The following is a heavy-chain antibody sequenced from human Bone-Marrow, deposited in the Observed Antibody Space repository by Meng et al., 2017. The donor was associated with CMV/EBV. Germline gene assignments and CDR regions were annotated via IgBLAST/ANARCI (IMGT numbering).Heavy chain of an antibody. J-gene: IGHJ6*02. D-gene: IGHD3-22*01. CDR2: TYYRSKWYD. CDR1: GDSVSSNSAA. V-gene: IGHV6-1*01. CDR3: ARGYYDSGAYYYTEEYYHGLDV. Sequence: SQTLSLTCAISGDSVSSNSAAWNWIRQSPSRGLGWLGRTYYRSKWYDDYAMAVKSRITINPDTSKNQFSLQLNSVTPEDTAVYYCARGYYDSGAYYYTEEYYHGLDVWGQGTTVTVSS.